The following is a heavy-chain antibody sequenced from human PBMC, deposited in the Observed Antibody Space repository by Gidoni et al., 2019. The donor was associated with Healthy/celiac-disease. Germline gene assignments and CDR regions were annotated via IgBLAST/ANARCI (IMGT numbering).Heavy chain of an antibody. Sequence: QVQLQESGPGLVKPSETLSLTCTVSGYSISSGYYWGWIRQPPGKGLEWIGSIYHSGSTYYNPSLKSRVTISVDTSKNQFSLKLSSVTAADTAVYYCARESAELELRGYYYYGMDVWGQGTTVTVSS. J-gene: IGHJ6*02. CDR2: IYHSGST. D-gene: IGHD1-7*01. CDR1: GYSISSGYY. CDR3: ARESAELELRGYYYYGMDV. V-gene: IGHV4-38-2*02.